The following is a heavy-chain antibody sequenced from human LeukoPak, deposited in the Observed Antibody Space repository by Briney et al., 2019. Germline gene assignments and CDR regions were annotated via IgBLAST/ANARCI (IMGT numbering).Heavy chain of an antibody. CDR1: GGSISSGSYY. CDR2: INTSGST. D-gene: IGHD3-10*01. CDR3: VSAKFLVRGVSWFDP. Sequence: PSETLSLTCTVSGGSISSGSYYWSWIRQPAGKRLEWIGRINTSGSTNYNPSLKSRVTISVDTSKNQFSLKLTSVTAADTAVYYCVSAKFLVRGVSWFDPWGQGTLVTVSS. V-gene: IGHV4-61*02. J-gene: IGHJ5*02.